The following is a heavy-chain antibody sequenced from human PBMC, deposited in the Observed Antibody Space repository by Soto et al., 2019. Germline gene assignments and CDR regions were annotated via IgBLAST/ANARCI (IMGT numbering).Heavy chain of an antibody. V-gene: IGHV5-10-1*01. CDR3: TRQIYDSDTGPNFQYYFDS. D-gene: IGHD3-22*01. CDR1: GYSFAGYW. Sequence: GESLKISCKGSGYSFAGYWITWVRQKPGKGLEWMGRIDPSDSQTYYSPSFRGHVTISVTKSITTVFLQWSSLRASDTAMYYCTRQIYDSDTGPNFQYYFDSWGQGTPVTVSS. J-gene: IGHJ4*02. CDR2: IDPSDSQT.